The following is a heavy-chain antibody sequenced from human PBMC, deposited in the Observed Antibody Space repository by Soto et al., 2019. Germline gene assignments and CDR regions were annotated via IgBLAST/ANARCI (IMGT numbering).Heavy chain of an antibody. CDR2: INHSGST. V-gene: IGHV4-34*01. Sequence: QVQLQQWGAGLLKPSETLSLTCAVYGGSFSGYYWSWIRQPPGKGLEWIGEINHSGSTNYNPSLKSRVTISVDTSKNQFSRRLSSVTAADTAVYYCARVDIVATSFDYWGQGTLVTVSS. CDR1: GGSFSGYY. CDR3: ARVDIVATSFDY. J-gene: IGHJ4*02. D-gene: IGHD5-12*01.